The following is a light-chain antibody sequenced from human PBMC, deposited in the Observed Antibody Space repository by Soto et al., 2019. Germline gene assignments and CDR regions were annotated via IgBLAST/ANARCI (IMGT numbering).Light chain of an antibody. Sequence: DIVMTQSPDSLAVSLGERTTINCKSSQSVLYSCNNKNYLAWYQQKPGKAPKLLIYKASTLKSGVPSRFSGSGSGTEFTLTISSLQPEDFATYYCLQDYNYPWTFGQGTKVDI. CDR1: QSVLYSCNNKNY. CDR3: LQDYNYPWT. CDR2: KAS. V-gene: IGKV4-1*01. J-gene: IGKJ1*01.